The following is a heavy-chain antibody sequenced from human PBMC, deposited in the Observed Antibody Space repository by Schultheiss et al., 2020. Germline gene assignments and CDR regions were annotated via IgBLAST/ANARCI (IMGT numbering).Heavy chain of an antibody. D-gene: IGHD3-10*01. J-gene: IGHJ6*02. V-gene: IGHV4-61*02. CDR1: GGSISSGSYY. CDR2: IYTSGST. CDR3: ARGSSFYYGSGSFPGHYGMDV. Sequence: SQTLSLTCTVSGGSISSGSYYWSWIRQPAGKGLEWIGRIYTSGSTNYNPSLKSRVTISVDTSKNQFSLKLNSVTAADTAVYYCARGSSFYYGSGSFPGHYGMDVWGQGTTVTVSS.